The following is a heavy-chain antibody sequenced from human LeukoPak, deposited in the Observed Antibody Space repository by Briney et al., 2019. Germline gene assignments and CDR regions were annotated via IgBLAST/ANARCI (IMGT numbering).Heavy chain of an antibody. CDR2: ISATGGDT. V-gene: IGHV3-23*01. D-gene: IGHD2-8*01. J-gene: IGHJ5*02. Sequence: GGSLRLSCAASGFTFSTYSFSWVRQAPGKGLEWVSGISATGGDTYYADSVKGRFTISRDNSRNTVSLQMNSLRVDDTATYYCAKDVRRCNGACTWGQGTLVTVSS. CDR3: AKDVRRCNGACT. CDR1: GFTFSTYS.